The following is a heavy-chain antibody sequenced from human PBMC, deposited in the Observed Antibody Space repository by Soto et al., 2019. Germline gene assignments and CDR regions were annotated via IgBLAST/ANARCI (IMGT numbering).Heavy chain of an antibody. Sequence: EVQLVESGGGLVQPGGSLQLSCAASGFTFSGSAMHWVRQASGKGLEWVGRIRSKANNYATAYPESVKGRFTISRDDSKNTAYLQMNSLKTEDTAVYYCPRRRVVTADWYFDLWGRGTLVIVSS. CDR1: GFTFSGSA. V-gene: IGHV3-73*01. CDR2: IRSKANNYAT. D-gene: IGHD2-21*02. CDR3: PRRRVVTADWYFDL. J-gene: IGHJ2*01.